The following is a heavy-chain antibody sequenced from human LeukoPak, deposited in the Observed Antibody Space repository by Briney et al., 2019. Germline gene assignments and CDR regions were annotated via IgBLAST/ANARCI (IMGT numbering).Heavy chain of an antibody. CDR3: ARDRGCSSTSCYTNNWFDP. V-gene: IGHV3-48*04. D-gene: IGHD2-2*02. Sequence: GESLRLSCAASGFTFSSYSMNWVRQAPGKGLEWVSYISSSSSTIYYADSVKGRFTISRDNAKNSLYLQMNSLRAEDTAVYYCARDRGCSSTSCYTNNWFDPWGQGTLVTVSS. J-gene: IGHJ5*02. CDR2: ISSSSSTI. CDR1: GFTFSSYS.